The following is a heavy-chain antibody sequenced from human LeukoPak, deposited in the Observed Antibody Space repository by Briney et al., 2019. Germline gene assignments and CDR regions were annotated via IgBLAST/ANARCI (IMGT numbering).Heavy chain of an antibody. Sequence: SVKVSCKASGGTFSSYAISWVRQAPGQGLEWMGGIIPIFGTANYAQKFQGRVTITADESTSTAYMELSSLRSEDTAVYYCASSRRNYYDSSGYYYPFDYWGQGTLVTVSS. CDR2: IIPIFGTA. D-gene: IGHD3-22*01. V-gene: IGHV1-69*13. CDR1: GGTFSSYA. CDR3: ASSRRNYYDSSGYYYPFDY. J-gene: IGHJ4*02.